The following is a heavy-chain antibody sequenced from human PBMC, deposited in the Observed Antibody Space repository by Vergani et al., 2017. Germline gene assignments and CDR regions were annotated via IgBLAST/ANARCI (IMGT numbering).Heavy chain of an antibody. CDR1: GYSISSGYY. D-gene: IGHD4-17*01. J-gene: IGHJ4*02. CDR3: ARQGGFYGDYEEPFDY. V-gene: IGHV4-38-2*01. CDR2: IYHSGST. Sequence: QVQLQESGPGLVKPSETLSLTCAVSGYSISSGYYWGWIRQPPGKGLEWIGSIYHSGSTYYNPSLKSRVTISVDTSKNQFSLKLSSVTAADTAVYYCARQGGFYGDYEEPFDYWGQGTLVTVSS.